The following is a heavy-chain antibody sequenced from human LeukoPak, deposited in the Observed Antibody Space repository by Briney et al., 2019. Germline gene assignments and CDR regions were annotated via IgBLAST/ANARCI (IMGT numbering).Heavy chain of an antibody. V-gene: IGHV1-46*01. Sequence: ASVEVSCKAFGYTFTNYYMHWVRQAPGQGLEWMGIINPSDGGRTYSQKFQGRVTMTRDTSTSTVYMELSSLRSEDTAVYFCARGSTRSAWGDYWGQGTLVTVPS. CDR3: ARGSTRSAWGDY. CDR1: GYTFTNYY. CDR2: INPSDGGR. D-gene: IGHD1-1*01. J-gene: IGHJ4*02.